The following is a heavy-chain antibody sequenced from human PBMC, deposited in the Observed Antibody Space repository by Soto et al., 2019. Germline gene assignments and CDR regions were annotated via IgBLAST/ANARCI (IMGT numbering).Heavy chain of an antibody. CDR2: TYYRYKWYN. CDR1: VDSVSSNSAA. Sequence: SQTLSLTCSISVDSVSSNSAAWNWLRHSPSRCLYWLGMTYYRYKWYNDYAVSVKSPITINPDTYKNQFSLQLNSVTPEDTAVYYCARGKGGTNLQWGQGTTVNVSS. J-gene: IGHJ6*02. V-gene: IGHV6-1*01. CDR3: ARGKGGTNLQ. D-gene: IGHD2-15*01.